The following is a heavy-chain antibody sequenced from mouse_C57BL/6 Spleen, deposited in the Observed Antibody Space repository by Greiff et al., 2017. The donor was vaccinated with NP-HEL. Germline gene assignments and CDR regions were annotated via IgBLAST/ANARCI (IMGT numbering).Heavy chain of an antibody. CDR2: INPSSGYT. CDR3: ARGWLLRGYFDV. D-gene: IGHD2-3*01. Sequence: QVQLQQSGAELARPGASVKMSCKASGYTFTSYTMHWVKQRPGQGLEWIGYINPSSGYTKYNQKFKDKATLTADKSSSTAYMQLSSLTSEDSAVYYCARGWLLRGYFDVWGTGTTVTVSS. V-gene: IGHV1-4*01. J-gene: IGHJ1*03. CDR1: GYTFTSYT.